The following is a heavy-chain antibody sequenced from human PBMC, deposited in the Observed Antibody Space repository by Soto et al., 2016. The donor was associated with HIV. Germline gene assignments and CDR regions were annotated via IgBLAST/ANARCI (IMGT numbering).Heavy chain of an antibody. J-gene: IGHJ4*02. CDR1: GFSFSDYY. D-gene: IGHD6-13*01. V-gene: IGHV3-11*05. CDR3: AKSRTSTAGHYDY. Sequence: QVQLVESGGGLVRPGGSLRLSCAASGFSFSDYYMTWIRQTPGKGLEWISYISSSGTSKNYADSVKGRFTISRDNAKNSLYLQLNSLRDEDTAIYYCAKSRTSTAGHYDYWGPGNPGHRLL. CDR2: ISSSGTSK.